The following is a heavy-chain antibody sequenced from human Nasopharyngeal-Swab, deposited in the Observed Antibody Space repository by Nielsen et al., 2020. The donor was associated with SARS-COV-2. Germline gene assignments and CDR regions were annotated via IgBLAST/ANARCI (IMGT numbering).Heavy chain of an antibody. Sequence: LSLTCAASGFTFSSYGMHWVRQAPGKGLEWVSGISNGGGTTHNADSVRGRFTISRDNSKNTLYLQMNSLRAEDTATYYCAKVFTAATGSYFDFWGQGTLVTVSS. CDR1: GFTFSSYG. V-gene: IGHV3-23*01. J-gene: IGHJ4*02. CDR2: ISNGGGTT. CDR3: AKVFTAATGSYFDF. D-gene: IGHD6-13*01.